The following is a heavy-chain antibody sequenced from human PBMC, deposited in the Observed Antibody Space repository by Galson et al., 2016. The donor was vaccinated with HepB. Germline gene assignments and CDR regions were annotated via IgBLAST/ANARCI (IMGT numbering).Heavy chain of an antibody. CDR3: AREPLETAMVTDCFDP. CDR1: GFTFSSYW. J-gene: IGHJ5*02. Sequence: SLRLSCAASGFTFSSYWMHWVRQAPEKGLVWVSRINSDGSSTRYADSVKGRFTISRDNSKNTLLLQMNSLRAEDTAVYYCAREPLETAMVTDCFDPWGQGTLVTVTS. CDR2: INSDGSST. V-gene: IGHV3-74*01. D-gene: IGHD5-18*01.